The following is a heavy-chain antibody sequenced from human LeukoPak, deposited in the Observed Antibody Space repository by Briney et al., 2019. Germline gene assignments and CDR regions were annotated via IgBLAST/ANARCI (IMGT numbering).Heavy chain of an antibody. CDR2: LNEDGRIT. J-gene: IGHJ1*01. V-gene: IGHV3-74*01. CDR1: GLSFSSFA. Sequence: GGSLRLSCAASGLSFSSFAMSWVRQGPARGLEWVSRLNEDGRITTYADSVQGRFIISRDNSKNTLYLQMYSLRAEDTALYYCARDLGGIAGSWGQGTWVTVSS. CDR3: ARDLGGIAGS. D-gene: IGHD1-26*01.